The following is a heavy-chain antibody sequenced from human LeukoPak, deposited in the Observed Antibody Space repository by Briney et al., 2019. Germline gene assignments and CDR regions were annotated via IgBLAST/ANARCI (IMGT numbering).Heavy chain of an antibody. J-gene: IGHJ6*03. CDR3: ARVFVVVVAATQPYYYYYMDV. CDR1: GYTFTSYG. CDR2: ISAYNGNT. V-gene: IGHV1-18*01. D-gene: IGHD2-15*01. Sequence: ASVKVSCEASGYTFTSYGISWVRQAPGQGLEWMGWISAYNGNTNYAQKLQGRVTMTTDTSTSTAYMELRSLRSDDTAVYYCARVFVVVVAATQPYYYYYMDVWGKGPRSPSP.